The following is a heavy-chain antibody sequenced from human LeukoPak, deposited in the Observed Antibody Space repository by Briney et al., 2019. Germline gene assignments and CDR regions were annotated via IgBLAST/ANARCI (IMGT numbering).Heavy chain of an antibody. Sequence: GASVKVSCKASGYTFNDHYMHWVRQAPGQGLEWMGWINPNSGGTNYAQKFQGRVTMTRDTSISTAYMELSRLRSDDTAVYYCARDLGKPVDCSGGSCYSGGSSDWGQGTLVTVSS. V-gene: IGHV1-2*02. CDR2: INPNSGGT. D-gene: IGHD2-15*01. J-gene: IGHJ4*02. CDR3: ARDLGKPVDCSGGSCYSGGSSD. CDR1: GYTFNDHY.